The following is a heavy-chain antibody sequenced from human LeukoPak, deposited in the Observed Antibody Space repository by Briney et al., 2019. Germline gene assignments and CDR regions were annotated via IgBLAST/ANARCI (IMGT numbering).Heavy chain of an antibody. V-gene: IGHV3-11*04. Sequence: GGSLRLSRAASGFTFSDYYMNWMRQAPGKGLEWVSYISSSGSSIDYADSVKGRFIISRDNAKNSLYLQMNSLRAEDTAVYYCARESTMIVVVITGGVDYWGQGTLVTVSS. J-gene: IGHJ4*02. CDR2: ISSSGSSI. D-gene: IGHD3-22*01. CDR3: ARESTMIVVVITGGVDY. CDR1: GFTFSDYY.